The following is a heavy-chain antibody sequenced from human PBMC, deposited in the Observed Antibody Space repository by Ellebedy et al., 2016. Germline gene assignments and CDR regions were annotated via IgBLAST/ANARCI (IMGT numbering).Heavy chain of an antibody. CDR1: GDTFSTYA. Sequence: ASVKVSCKASGDTFSTYAFNWVRQAPGQGLEWMGRIIPILGIANYAQKFQGRVTITADKSTSTAYMELSSLRSEDTAVYYCARDHDVVVADALFDYWGQGTLVTVSS. CDR2: IIPILGIA. D-gene: IGHD2-15*01. CDR3: ARDHDVVVADALFDY. J-gene: IGHJ4*02. V-gene: IGHV1-69*04.